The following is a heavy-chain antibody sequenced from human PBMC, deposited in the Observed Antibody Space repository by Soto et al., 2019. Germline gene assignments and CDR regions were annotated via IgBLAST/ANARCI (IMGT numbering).Heavy chain of an antibody. J-gene: IGHJ4*02. CDR2: ISGYNGDT. CDR3: ARAPQTVAGAGIWY. D-gene: IGHD6-13*01. CDR1: GYTFTSYG. V-gene: IGHV1-18*01. Sequence: ASVKVSCKASGYTFTSYGISWVRQAPGQGLEWMGWISGYNGDTNYAQKYQGRVTMTTDTSTSTAYMELRSLRSDDTAVYYLARAPQTVAGAGIWYWGQGTLVTVSS.